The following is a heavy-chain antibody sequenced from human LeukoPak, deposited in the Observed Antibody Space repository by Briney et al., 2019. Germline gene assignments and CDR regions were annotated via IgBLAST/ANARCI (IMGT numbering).Heavy chain of an antibody. J-gene: IGHJ3*02. CDR1: GYTFTGYY. CDR2: INPNSGGT. D-gene: IGHD6-13*01. Sequence: ASVKVSCKASGYTFTGYYMHWVRQAPGQGLEWMGWINPNSGGTNYAQKLQGRVTMTTDTSTSTAYMELRSLRSDDTAVYYCAFRMSGSWYNDAFDIWGQGTMVTVSS. CDR3: AFRMSGSWYNDAFDI. V-gene: IGHV1-2*02.